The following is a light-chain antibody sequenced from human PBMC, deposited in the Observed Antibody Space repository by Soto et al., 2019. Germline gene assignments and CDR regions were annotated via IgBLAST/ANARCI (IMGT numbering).Light chain of an antibody. CDR2: EVS. J-gene: IGLJ1*01. CDR3: STYEGSTTFQD. CDR1: SSDVGSYNL. Sequence: QSVLTQPASVSGSPGQSITISCTGTSSDVGSYNLVSWYQQHPGKAPKLMIYEVSKRPSGVSNRFSGSKSGNTASLTISGLQAGDEVVYYFSTYEGSTTFQDFGTGT. V-gene: IGLV2-23*02.